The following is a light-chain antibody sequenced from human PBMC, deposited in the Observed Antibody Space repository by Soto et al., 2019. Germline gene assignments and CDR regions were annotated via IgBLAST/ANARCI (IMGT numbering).Light chain of an antibody. Sequence: EIVLTQSPGTLSLSPGERATLSCRASQSVSSSFLAWYQQKPGQAPRLLIYGASSRATGIPDRFSGSGSGTDFTLTISRLEPEEFAVYHCQQYGNSPCTFGQGTKVEIK. V-gene: IGKV3-20*01. J-gene: IGKJ1*01. CDR1: QSVSSSF. CDR2: GAS. CDR3: QQYGNSPCT.